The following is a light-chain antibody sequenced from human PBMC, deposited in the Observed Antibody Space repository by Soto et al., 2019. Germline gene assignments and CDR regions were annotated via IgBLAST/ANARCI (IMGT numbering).Light chain of an antibody. CDR2: EVS. CDR3: QQTFFVPRT. CDR1: QGIRND. V-gene: IGKV1-17*01. J-gene: IGKJ1*01. Sequence: DIQMTQSPSSLSASVGDRVTITCRASQGIRNDLGWYRQKPGKAPKLLIYEVSTLEDGVPSRFSGRGYGTDFSLTINSLQPTDFATYYCQQTFFVPRTFGQGTKVDI.